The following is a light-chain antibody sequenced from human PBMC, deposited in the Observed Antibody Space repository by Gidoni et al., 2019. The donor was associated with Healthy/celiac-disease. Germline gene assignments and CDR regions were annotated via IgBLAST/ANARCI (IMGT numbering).Light chain of an antibody. V-gene: IGKV1-39*01. CDR2: AAS. J-gene: IGKJ5*01. CDR1: QSISSY. CDR3: QQSYSTLIT. Sequence: DRVTITCRASQSISSYLNWYQQKPGKAPKLLIYAASSLQSGVPSRFSGSGSGTDFTLTISSLQPEDFATYYCQQSYSTLITFGQGTRLEIK.